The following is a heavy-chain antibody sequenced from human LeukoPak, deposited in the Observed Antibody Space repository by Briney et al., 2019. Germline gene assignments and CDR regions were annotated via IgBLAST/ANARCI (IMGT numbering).Heavy chain of an antibody. D-gene: IGHD6-19*01. J-gene: IGHJ4*02. CDR1: GFTFSSYA. Sequence: PGRSLRLSCAASGFTFSSYAMHWVRQAPGKGLEWVAVISYDGSNKYYADSVKGRFTISRDNSKNTLYLQMNSLRAEDTAVYYCAKANGYSSGWYNYWGQGTLVTVSS. CDR2: ISYDGSNK. CDR3: AKANGYSSGWYNY. V-gene: IGHV3-30-3*01.